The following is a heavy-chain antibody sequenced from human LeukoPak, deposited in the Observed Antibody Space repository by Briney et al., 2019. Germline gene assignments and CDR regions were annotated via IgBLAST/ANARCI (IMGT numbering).Heavy chain of an antibody. D-gene: IGHD2-21*02. CDR1: GFTFSSYG. CDR2: IWYDGSNK. CDR3: ARGGDNGGAYYFDY. V-gene: IGHV3-33*01. J-gene: IGHJ4*02. Sequence: PGGSLRLSCAASGFTFSSYGMHWVRQAPGKGLEWVAVIWYDGSNKYYADSVKGRFTISRDNSKNTLYLQMNSLRAEDTAVYYCARGGDNGGAYYFDYWGQGTLVTVSS.